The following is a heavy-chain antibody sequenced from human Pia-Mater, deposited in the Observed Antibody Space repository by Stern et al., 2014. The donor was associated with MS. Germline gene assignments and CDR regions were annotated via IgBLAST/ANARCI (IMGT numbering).Heavy chain of an antibody. CDR1: GYSFSSYW. CDR3: GREVAMTAGLLGF. D-gene: IGHD3-22*01. Sequence: VQLVESGAEAKKPGESLKIACKGSGYSFSSYWIAWVRQMPGKGLEWMGMIFPSDSETRYSPSFEGQVTISADKSTSTAYLHWSSLKASDTARYYCGREVAMTAGLLGFWGQGTQVIVS. V-gene: IGHV5-51*01. CDR2: IFPSDSET. J-gene: IGHJ4*02.